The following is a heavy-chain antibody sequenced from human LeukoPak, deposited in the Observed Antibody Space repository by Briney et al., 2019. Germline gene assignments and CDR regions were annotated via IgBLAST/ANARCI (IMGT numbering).Heavy chain of an antibody. CDR3: ARDRATRGDY. V-gene: IGHV3-7*01. CDR1: GFTFNSYW. Sequence: GGSLRLSCAASGFTFNSYWMSWVRQAPGKGLEWVANIKQDGSEKYYVDSVKGRFTISRDNAKNSLYLQMNSLRAEDTAVYYCARDRATRGDYWGQGTLVTVSS. D-gene: IGHD2-15*01. J-gene: IGHJ4*02. CDR2: IKQDGSEK.